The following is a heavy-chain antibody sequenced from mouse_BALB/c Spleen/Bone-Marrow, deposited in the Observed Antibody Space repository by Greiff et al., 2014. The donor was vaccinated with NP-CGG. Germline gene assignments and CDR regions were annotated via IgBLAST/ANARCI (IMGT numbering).Heavy chain of an antibody. CDR1: GFTFNTYA. CDR3: VRSDDGWFAY. D-gene: IGHD2-3*01. CDR2: IRSKSNNYAT. Sequence: EVMLVESGGGLVQPKGSLKLSCAASGFTFNTYAMNWVRQAPGKGLEWVARIRSKSNNYATYYADSVKDRFTISRDDSQSMLYLQMNNLKTEDTAMYYCVRSDDGWFAYWGQGTPVTVSA. V-gene: IGHV10-1*02. J-gene: IGHJ3*01.